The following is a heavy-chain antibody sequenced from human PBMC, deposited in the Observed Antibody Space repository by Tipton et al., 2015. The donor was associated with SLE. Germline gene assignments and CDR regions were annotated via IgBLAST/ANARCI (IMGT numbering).Heavy chain of an antibody. CDR3: ARLIYDYSSGILGPFDY. CDR2: IYHSGTT. CDR1: GGSISSQY. D-gene: IGHD3-3*01. Sequence: TLSLTCTVSGGSISSQYWSWIRQPPGKGLEWSGSIYHSGTTYYNPSLKSRVTISVDRSKNQFSLRLSSVTAADRAVYYCARLIYDYSSGILGPFDYWGQGTLVTVSS. J-gene: IGHJ4*02. V-gene: IGHV4-59*08.